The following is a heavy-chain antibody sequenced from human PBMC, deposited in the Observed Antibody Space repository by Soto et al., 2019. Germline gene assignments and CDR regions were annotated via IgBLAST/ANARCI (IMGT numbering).Heavy chain of an antibody. CDR1: GFIFSRCW. Sequence: PGGSLRLSCADSGFIFSRCWMSWVRQAPGKGLEWVANIKQGGSEKYYVDSVKGRFTISRDNAKNSLYLQMNSLRAEDTAVYYCARVPKRFLGRNWFDPWGQGTLVTVSS. J-gene: IGHJ5*02. D-gene: IGHD3-3*01. CDR2: IKQGGSEK. CDR3: ARVPKRFLGRNWFDP. V-gene: IGHV3-7*01.